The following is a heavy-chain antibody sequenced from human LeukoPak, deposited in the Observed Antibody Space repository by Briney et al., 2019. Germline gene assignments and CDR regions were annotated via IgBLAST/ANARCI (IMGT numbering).Heavy chain of an antibody. J-gene: IGHJ4*02. CDR1: GASITSGGYY. Sequence: PSETLSLTCSVSGASITSGGYYWGWIRQPPGKGLEWIGSIYYSGSTYYNPSLKSRVTISVDTSKNQFSLKLSSVTAADTAVYYCARLVAMIGGGLDYWGQGTLVTVSS. CDR2: IYYSGST. D-gene: IGHD3-22*01. CDR3: ARLVAMIGGGLDY. V-gene: IGHV4-39*01.